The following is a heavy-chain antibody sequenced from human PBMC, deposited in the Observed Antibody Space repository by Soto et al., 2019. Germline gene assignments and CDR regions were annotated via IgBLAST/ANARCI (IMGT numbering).Heavy chain of an antibody. D-gene: IGHD3-10*01. CDR2: ISYDGSNK. V-gene: IGHV3-30-3*01. CDR3: ASEQRWFGELRSCYYYYGMDV. CDR1: GFTFSSYA. Sequence: QVQLVESGGGVVQPGRSLRLSCAASGFTFSSYAMHWVRQAPGKGLEWVAVISYDGSNKYYADSVKGRFTISRDKSKNTLYRQMNSLRTEDTAVYYCASEQRWFGELRSCYYYYGMDVWGQGTTVTVSS. J-gene: IGHJ6*02.